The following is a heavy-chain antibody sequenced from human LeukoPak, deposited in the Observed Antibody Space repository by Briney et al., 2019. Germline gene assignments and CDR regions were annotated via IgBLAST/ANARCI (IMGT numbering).Heavy chain of an antibody. V-gene: IGHV4-59*01. J-gene: IGHJ5*02. CDR2: IYYSGST. CDR3: AGEEIRSWFDP. Sequence: PSETLSLTCTVSGGSISSYYWSWIRQPPGKGLEWIGYIYYSGSTNYNPSLKSRVTISVDTSKNQFSLKLSSVTAADTAVYYCAGEEIRSWFDPWGQETLVTVSS. D-gene: IGHD5-24*01. CDR1: GGSISSYY.